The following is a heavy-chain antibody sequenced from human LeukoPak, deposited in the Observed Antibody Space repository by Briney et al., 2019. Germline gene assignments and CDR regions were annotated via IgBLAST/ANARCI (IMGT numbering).Heavy chain of an antibody. J-gene: IGHJ4*02. V-gene: IGHV5-10-1*01. CDR2: IDPADSYT. Sequence: GESLKISCEGSGYSFTVYWISWVRQMPVIGLEWMGTIDPADSYTNYSPSFQGHVTISADKSISTAYLHWSSLKASDTAIYYCARHFYGDYAFDYWGLGTLVTVSS. CDR3: ARHFYGDYAFDY. D-gene: IGHD4-17*01. CDR1: GYSFTVYW.